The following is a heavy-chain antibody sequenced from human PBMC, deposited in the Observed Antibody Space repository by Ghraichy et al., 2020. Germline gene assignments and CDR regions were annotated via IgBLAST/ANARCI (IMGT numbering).Heavy chain of an antibody. CDR1: GFTFDDYA. CDR2: ISWDGGST. J-gene: IGHJ6*02. Sequence: GGALRLSCAASGFTFDDYAMHWVRQAPGKGLEWVSLISWDGGSTYYADSVKGRFTISRDNSKNSLYLQMNSLRAEDTALYYCAKSAYSGYKGLFYGMDVWGQGTTVTVSS. CDR3: AKSAYSGYKGLFYGMDV. D-gene: IGHD5-12*01. V-gene: IGHV3-43D*03.